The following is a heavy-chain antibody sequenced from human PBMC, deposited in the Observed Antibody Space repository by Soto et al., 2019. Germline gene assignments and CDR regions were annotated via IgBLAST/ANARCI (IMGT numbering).Heavy chain of an antibody. CDR2: ISGSDDST. V-gene: IGHV3-23*01. CDR1: GFTFSSYA. D-gene: IGHD6-6*01. CDR3: AKGSCSSTFDY. Sequence: EVQLLESGGGLVQPGESLRLSCAASGFTFSSYAMSWVRQAPGKGLEWVSVISGSDDSTYYADSVNGRFTISRDNSKNTLYLQMNSLRAEDRDVYYCAKGSCSSTFDYWGQGTRVTDSS. J-gene: IGHJ4*02.